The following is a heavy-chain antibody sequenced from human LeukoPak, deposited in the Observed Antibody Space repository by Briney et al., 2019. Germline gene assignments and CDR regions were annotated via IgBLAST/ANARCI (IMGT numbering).Heavy chain of an antibody. Sequence: ASVTVSCKATGLRFTSYDIDRVRQASGQGLEWMGSRNPNNGNTGYAQKFQGRVTMTRDTSISTAYMELRGLRSEDTAVYYCVRDGEGAAISVNYWFDPWGQGTLVTVSS. J-gene: IGHJ5*02. CDR3: VRDGEGAAISVNYWFDP. D-gene: IGHD2-2*02. V-gene: IGHV1-8*01. CDR1: GLRFTSYD. CDR2: RNPNNGNT.